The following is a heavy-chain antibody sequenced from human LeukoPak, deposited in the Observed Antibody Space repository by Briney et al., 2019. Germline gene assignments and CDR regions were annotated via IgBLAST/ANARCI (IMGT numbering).Heavy chain of an antibody. CDR2: IYTSGST. CDR3: ARVATVTDYSYYYYMDV. V-gene: IGHV4-61*02. D-gene: IGHD4-17*01. J-gene: IGHJ6*03. CDR1: GGSISSGSYY. Sequence: SETLSLTCTVSGGSISSGSYYWSWIRQPAGKGLEWIGRIYTSGSTNYNPSLKSRVTISVDTSKNQFSLKLSSVTAADTAVYYCARVATVTDYSYYYYMDVWGKGTTVT.